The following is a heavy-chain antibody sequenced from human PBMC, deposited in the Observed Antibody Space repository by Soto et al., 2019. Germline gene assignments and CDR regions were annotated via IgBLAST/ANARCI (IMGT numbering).Heavy chain of an antibody. CDR1: GYPLTCYF. CDR3: AKDQYNTKTWSDF. D-gene: IGHD1-20*01. CDR2: ISGSGGNT. J-gene: IGHJ5*01. V-gene: IGHV3-23*01. Sequence: SCKALGYPLTCYFMHLVRQAPGKGLEWVSGISGSGGNTYYSDSVKGRFTISRDNSKNILSLQMNSLRAEDTAVYYWAKDQYNTKTWSDFWGLGTLVTVSS.